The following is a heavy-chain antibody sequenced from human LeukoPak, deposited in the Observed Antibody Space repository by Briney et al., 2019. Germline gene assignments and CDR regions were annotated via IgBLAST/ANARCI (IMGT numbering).Heavy chain of an antibody. CDR1: GGSFSGYY. J-gene: IGHJ5*02. V-gene: IGHV4-34*01. CDR2: INHSGST. Sequence: SETLSLTCAVYGGSFSGYYWSWIRKPPGKGLEWMGEINHSGSTNYNPSLKSRVTISVDTSKNQFSLKLSSVTAADTAVYYCARRLGITIFGVGRYWFDPWGQGTLVTVSS. CDR3: ARRLGITIFGVGRYWFDP. D-gene: IGHD3-3*01.